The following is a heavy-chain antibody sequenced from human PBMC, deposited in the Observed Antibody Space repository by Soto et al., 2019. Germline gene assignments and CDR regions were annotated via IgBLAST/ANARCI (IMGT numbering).Heavy chain of an antibody. CDR2: IYYSGST. D-gene: IGHD1-7*01. J-gene: IGHJ4*02. Sequence: QVQLQESGPGLVKPSQTLSLTCTVSGGSISSGGYYWSWIRQHPGKGLEWIGYIYYSGSTYYNPSLKSRVTISVDTSKNQFSLKLSSVTAADTAVYYCARAGTGITGTTGSTIYFDYWGQGTLVTVSS. V-gene: IGHV4-31*03. CDR3: ARAGTGITGTTGSTIYFDY. CDR1: GGSISSGGYY.